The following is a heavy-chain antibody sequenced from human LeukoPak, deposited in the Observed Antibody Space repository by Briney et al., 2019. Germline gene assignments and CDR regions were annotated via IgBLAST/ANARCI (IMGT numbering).Heavy chain of an antibody. CDR1: GFTFSTSW. D-gene: IGHD6-19*01. V-gene: IGHV3-7*05. CDR3: ARWSSGWEFDY. Sequence: GGSLRLSCAASGFTFSTSWMTWVRQAPGKRLEWVAHIKEDGIEKYYVDSVKGRFTISRDNANNSMYLQMNSLRAEDTAVYFCARWSSGWEFDYWGQGTLVSVSS. J-gene: IGHJ4*02. CDR2: IKEDGIEK.